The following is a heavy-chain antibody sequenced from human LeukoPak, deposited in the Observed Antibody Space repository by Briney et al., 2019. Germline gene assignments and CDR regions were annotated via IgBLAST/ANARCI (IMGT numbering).Heavy chain of an antibody. D-gene: IGHD3-16*01. CDR1: GYTFTSYG. CDR2: ISAYNGNT. J-gene: IGHJ4*02. CDR3: ARGPRGGNFDY. V-gene: IGHV1-18*01. Sequence: ASVKVSCKASGYTFTSYGISWVREAPGQVLEWMGWISAYNGNTNYAQKLQGRVTMTTDASTSTAYMELRSLRSDDTAVYYCARGPRGGNFDYWGQGTLVTVSS.